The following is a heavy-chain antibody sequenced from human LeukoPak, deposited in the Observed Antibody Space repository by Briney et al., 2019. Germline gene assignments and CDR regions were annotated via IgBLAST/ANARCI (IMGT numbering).Heavy chain of an antibody. V-gene: IGHV4-4*07. Sequence: SETLSLTCTVSGGSISSYYWSWIRQPAGKSLGWIARIYTSGSTNYNPSRKSRVTMSVDTSKNQFSLKLSSVTAADTAVYYCARGSYYDSSGYYYSAFDIWGQGTMVTVSS. J-gene: IGHJ3*02. CDR2: IYTSGST. D-gene: IGHD3-22*01. CDR1: GGSISSYY. CDR3: ARGSYYDSSGYYYSAFDI.